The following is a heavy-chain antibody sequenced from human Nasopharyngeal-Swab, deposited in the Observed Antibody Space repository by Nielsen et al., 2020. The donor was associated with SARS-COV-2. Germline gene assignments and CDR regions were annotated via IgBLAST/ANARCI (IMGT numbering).Heavy chain of an antibody. V-gene: IGHV4-4*02. CDR2: IYHSGST. CDR3: ARSLLRFLEWTNFDY. J-gene: IGHJ4*02. Sequence: SETLSLTCAVSGGSISSSNWWSWVRQPPGKGLEWIGEIYHSGSTNYNPSLKSRVTISVDTSKNQFSLKLSSVTAADTAVYYCARSLLRFLEWTNFDYWGQGTLVTVSS. CDR1: GGSISSSNW. D-gene: IGHD3-3*01.